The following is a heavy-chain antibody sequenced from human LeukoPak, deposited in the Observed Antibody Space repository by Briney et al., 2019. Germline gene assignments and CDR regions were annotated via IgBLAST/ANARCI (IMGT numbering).Heavy chain of an antibody. CDR1: GYSFTTYW. CDR2: IYPGDSDT. J-gene: IGHJ4*02. Sequence: GEALKISCRCSGYSFTTYWIGWVRQMPGEGLEWMGIIYPGDSDTSYSPSFQGQVTMSADKSINTASLQWSSLKASDTAMYYCARRQGCSSTSCPPDSWGQGTLVTVSS. D-gene: IGHD2-2*01. V-gene: IGHV5-51*01. CDR3: ARRQGCSSTSCPPDS.